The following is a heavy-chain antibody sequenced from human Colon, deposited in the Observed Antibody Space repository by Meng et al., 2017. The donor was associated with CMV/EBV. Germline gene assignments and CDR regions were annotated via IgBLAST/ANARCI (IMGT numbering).Heavy chain of an antibody. J-gene: IGHJ6*02. CDR3: ARWPHPDYYYYYGMDV. CDR1: GDSVSSNSAA. CDR2: TYYRSKWYN. Sequence: SCAISGDSVSSNSAAWNWIRQSPSRGLEWLGRTYYRSKWYNDYAVSVKSRITINPDTSKNQFSLQLNSVTPEDTAVYYCARWPHPDYYYYYGMDVWGQGTTVTVSS. V-gene: IGHV6-1*01. D-gene: IGHD5-12*01.